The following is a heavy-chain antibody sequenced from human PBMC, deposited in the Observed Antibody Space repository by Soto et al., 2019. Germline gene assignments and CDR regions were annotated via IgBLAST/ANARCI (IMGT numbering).Heavy chain of an antibody. J-gene: IGHJ5*02. CDR1: DGTMKSFG. CDR2: IPYSGGP. V-gene: IGHV4-59*01. CDR3: AASEVGLISVLGT. Sequence: SEPLSLSCTVSDGTMKSFGWSWIRQSPGKGLEWIGYIPYSGGPTYTPSLKSRVSIAIDTSRNQFSLRLTSVTTADTAVYYCAASEVGLISVLGTWGQGTQVTVSS. D-gene: IGHD3-10*02.